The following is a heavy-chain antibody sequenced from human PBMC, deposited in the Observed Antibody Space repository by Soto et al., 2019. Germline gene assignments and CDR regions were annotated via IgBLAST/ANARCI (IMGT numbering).Heavy chain of an antibody. CDR3: ARVSGIYYYGMDV. D-gene: IGHD3-10*01. CDR1: DGSFSGYY. CDR2: INHSGST. Sequence: QVQLQQWGAGLLKPSETLSLTCAVYDGSFSGYYWSWIRQPPGKGLEWIGEINHSGSTNYNPSLKSRVNXSXDAXKNQFSLKLSSVTAADTAVYYCARVSGIYYYGMDVWGQGTTVTVSS. V-gene: IGHV4-34*01. J-gene: IGHJ6*02.